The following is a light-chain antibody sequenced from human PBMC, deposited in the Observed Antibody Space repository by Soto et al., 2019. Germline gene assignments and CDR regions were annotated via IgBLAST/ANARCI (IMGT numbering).Light chain of an antibody. CDR2: EVT. CDR3: SSYAGSDTFV. Sequence: QSVLTQPPSASGSPGQSVTISCTGTSSDVGGYNFVSWYQQHPDKAPKVMIYEVTKRPSGVPDRLSGSKSGNTASLTISGLQAEDEAHYYCSSYAGSDTFVFGTGTKVTVL. CDR1: SSDVGGYNF. J-gene: IGLJ1*01. V-gene: IGLV2-8*01.